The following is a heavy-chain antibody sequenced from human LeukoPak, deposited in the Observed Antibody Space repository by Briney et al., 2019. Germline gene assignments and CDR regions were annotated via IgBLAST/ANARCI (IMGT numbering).Heavy chain of an antibody. V-gene: IGHV4-38-2*02. D-gene: IGHD1-26*01. Sequence: SETLSLTCTVSGCSISSGYYWGWIRQPPGKGLEWIGSIYHSGSTYYNPSLKSRVTISVDTSKNQFSLKLSSVTAADTAVYYCARIHREVGAFLDYWGQGTLVTVSS. CDR2: IYHSGST. CDR3: ARIHREVGAFLDY. CDR1: GCSISSGYY. J-gene: IGHJ4*02.